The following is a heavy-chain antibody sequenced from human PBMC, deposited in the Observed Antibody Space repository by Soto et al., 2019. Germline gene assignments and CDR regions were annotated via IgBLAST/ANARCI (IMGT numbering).Heavy chain of an antibody. Sequence: QVQLVQSGAEVKKPGSSVKVSCKASGGSLTNYGVSWVRQAPGQGLEWMGGIIPVFGTANYAQKFQGRVKIAADESKSTVFMAVRSLRSEDTAVYYCARGDATKLGVTNYSGMDVWGQGTTVTVSS. CDR2: IIPVFGTA. J-gene: IGHJ6*02. CDR3: ARGDATKLGVTNYSGMDV. V-gene: IGHV1-69*12. CDR1: GGSLTNYG. D-gene: IGHD3-10*01.